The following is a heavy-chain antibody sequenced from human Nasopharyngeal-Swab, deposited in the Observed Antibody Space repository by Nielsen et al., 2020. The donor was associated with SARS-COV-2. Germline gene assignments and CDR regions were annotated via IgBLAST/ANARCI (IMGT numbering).Heavy chain of an antibody. D-gene: IGHD2-8*01. CDR3: ARDGPSGYCTNGVCYSYYMDA. J-gene: IGHJ6*03. V-gene: IGHV3-33*01. Sequence: GESLKISCAASGFTFSSYGMHWVRQAPGKGLEWVAVIWYEGSNKYYADSVKGRFTISRDNPKNTLYLQMNSLRAEDTAVYYCARDGPSGYCTNGVCYSYYMDAWGKGTTVTVSS. CDR1: GFTFSSYG. CDR2: IWYEGSNK.